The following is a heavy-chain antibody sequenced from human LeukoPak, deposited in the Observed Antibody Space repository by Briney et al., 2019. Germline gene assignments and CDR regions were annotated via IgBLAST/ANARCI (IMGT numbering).Heavy chain of an antibody. J-gene: IGHJ4*02. CDR3: ARVSSTSFINDY. D-gene: IGHD2-2*01. Sequence: SETLSLTCTVSGGSISSYYWSWIRQPPGKGLEWIGHIYYSGSTNYNPSLKSRVTISVDTSKNQFSLKLSSVTAADTAVYYCARVSSTSFINDYWGQGTLVTVSS. CDR1: GGSISSYY. V-gene: IGHV4-59*01. CDR2: IYYSGST.